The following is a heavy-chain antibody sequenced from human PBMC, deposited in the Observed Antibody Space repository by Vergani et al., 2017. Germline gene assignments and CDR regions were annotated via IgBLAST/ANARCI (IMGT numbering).Heavy chain of an antibody. CDR3: TTLSPNWAHW. V-gene: IGHV3-15*01. CDR1: GFSFRNAW. D-gene: IGHD7-27*01. CDR2: IKSQIAGGTT. Sequence: EVQLVESGGGLVKPGGSLRLSCAASGFSFRNAWMTWVRQGPGKGLEWVGRIKSQIAGGTTDYAAPVKGRFTISRDESTNMLYLHMNSLKTEDTAVYYCTTLSPNWAHWWVQGTLVNVSS. J-gene: IGHJ4*02.